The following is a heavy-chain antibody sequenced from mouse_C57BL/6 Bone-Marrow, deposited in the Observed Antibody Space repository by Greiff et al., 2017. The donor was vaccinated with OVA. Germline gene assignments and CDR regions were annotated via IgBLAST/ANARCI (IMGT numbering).Heavy chain of an antibody. CDR2: ISSGGDYI. CDR3: TSVYYSNYVLYAMDY. Sequence: EVMLVESGEGLVKPGGSLKLSCAASGFTFSSYAMSWVRQTPEKRLEWVAYISSGGDYIYYADTVKGRFTISRDNARNTLYLQMSSLKSEDTAMYYCTSVYYSNYVLYAMDYWGQGTSVTVSS. CDR1: GFTFSSYA. J-gene: IGHJ4*01. V-gene: IGHV5-9-1*02. D-gene: IGHD2-5*01.